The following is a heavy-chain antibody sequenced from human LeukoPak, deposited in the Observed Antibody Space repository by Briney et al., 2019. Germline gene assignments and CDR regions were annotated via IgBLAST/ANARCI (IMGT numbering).Heavy chain of an antibody. D-gene: IGHD1-26*01. CDR1: GFTFSSYG. CDR2: ISGSGGST. Sequence: GGTLRLSCTASGFTFSSYGMSWVRQAPGKGLEWVSAISGSGGSTYYADSVKGRYTISRDNSKNTLYLQMNSPRPEDTAVYYCAKSLGATRGYFEHWGQGTLVTVSS. CDR3: AKSLGATRGYFEH. V-gene: IGHV3-23*01. J-gene: IGHJ4*02.